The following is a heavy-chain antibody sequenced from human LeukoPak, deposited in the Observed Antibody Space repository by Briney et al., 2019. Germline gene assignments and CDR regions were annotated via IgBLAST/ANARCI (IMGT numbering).Heavy chain of an antibody. CDR2: ISSSSSYI. V-gene: IGHV3-21*01. J-gene: IGHJ4*02. CDR1: GFTFSSYS. CDR3: ARIVTTMGRLDY. Sequence: GGSLRLSCAASGFTFSSYSMNWVRQAPGKGLEWVSSISSSSSYIYYTDSLKGRFTISRDNAKNSLYLQMNSLRAEDTAVYYCARIVTTMGRLDYWGQGTLVTVSS. D-gene: IGHD5-12*01.